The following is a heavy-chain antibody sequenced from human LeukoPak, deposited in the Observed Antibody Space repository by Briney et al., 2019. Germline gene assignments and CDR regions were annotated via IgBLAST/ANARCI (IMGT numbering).Heavy chain of an antibody. D-gene: IGHD3-16*01. CDR2: LSGDVGANT. CDR1: GFTFSTYA. Sequence: GGSLRLSCATSGFTFSTYAMSWVRQAPGKGLEWVSGLSGDVGANTYYADSVKGRFTIARDNSKNTLFLQMDSLRAEDTAVYYCAKDRTWSRSRWFWGVFSFETWGQGTVVTVSS. CDR3: AKDRTWSRSRWFWGVFSFET. V-gene: IGHV3-23*01. J-gene: IGHJ3*02.